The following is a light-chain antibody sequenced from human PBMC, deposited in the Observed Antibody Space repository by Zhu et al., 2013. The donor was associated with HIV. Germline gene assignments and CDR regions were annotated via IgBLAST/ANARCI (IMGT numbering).Light chain of an antibody. V-gene: IGKV3-15*01. Sequence: EIVMTQSPATLSVSPGERAILSCRASQSVSSNLAWYQQKPGQAPRLLIYGASSRATGIPARFSGSGSGTEFTLTISSLQSEDFAVYYCQQYNNWYSFGQGTKLEIK. CDR1: QSVSSN. CDR3: QQYNNWYS. J-gene: IGKJ2*03. CDR2: GAS.